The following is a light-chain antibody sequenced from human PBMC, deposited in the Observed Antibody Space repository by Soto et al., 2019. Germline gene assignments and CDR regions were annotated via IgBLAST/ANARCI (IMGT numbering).Light chain of an antibody. CDR3: QSYDSSLSGWV. Sequence: QPVLTQPPSVSGAPGQRVTISCTGSSSNIGAGYDVHWYQQLPGTAPKLLIYGNSTRPSGVPDRLSGSKSGTSASLAITGLQAEDEADYYCQSYDSSLSGWVFGGGTKLTVL. J-gene: IGLJ3*02. CDR1: SSNIGAGYD. CDR2: GNS. V-gene: IGLV1-40*01.